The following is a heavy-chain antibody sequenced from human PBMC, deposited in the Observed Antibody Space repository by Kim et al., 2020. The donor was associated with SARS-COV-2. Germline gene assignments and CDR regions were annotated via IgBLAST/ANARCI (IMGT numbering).Heavy chain of an antibody. CDR3: ARGGLVVVAATGGFDP. J-gene: IGHJ5*02. Sequence: XETLSLTCTVSGGSISSSSYYWGWIRQPPGXGLEWIGSIYYSGSTYYNTSLKSRVTISVDTSKNQFSRKLSSVTAADTAVYYCARGGLVVVAATGGFDPGGQGTLVTVSS. CDR1: GGSISSSSYY. CDR2: IYYSGST. V-gene: IGHV4-39*07. D-gene: IGHD2-15*01.